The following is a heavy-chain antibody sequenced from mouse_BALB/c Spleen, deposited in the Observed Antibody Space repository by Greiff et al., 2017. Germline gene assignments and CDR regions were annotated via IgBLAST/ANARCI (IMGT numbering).Heavy chain of an antibody. CDR2: IDTSDSYT. D-gene: IGHD3-3*01. V-gene: IGHV1-69*01. Sequence: QVHVKQPGAELVMPGASVKMSCKASGYTFTDYWMHWVKQRPGQGLEWIGAIDTSDSYTSYNQKFKGKATLTVDESSSTAYMQLSSLTSEDSAVYYCARNGGTYYFDYWGQGTTLTVSS. CDR3: ARNGGTYYFDY. J-gene: IGHJ2*01. CDR1: GYTFTDYW.